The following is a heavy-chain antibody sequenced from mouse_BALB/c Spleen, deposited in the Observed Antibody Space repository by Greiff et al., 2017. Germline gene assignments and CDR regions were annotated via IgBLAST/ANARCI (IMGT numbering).Heavy chain of an antibody. CDR1: GFTFSSYT. CDR2: ISNGGGST. J-gene: IGHJ2*01. V-gene: IGHV5-12-2*01. Sequence: DVMLVESGGGLVQPGGSLKLSCAASGFTFSSYTMSWVRQTPEKRLEWVAYISNGGGSTYYPDTVKGRFTISRDNAKNTLYLQMSSLKSEDTAMYYCARHLTGGYFDYWGQGTTLTVSS. CDR3: ARHLTGGYFDY. D-gene: IGHD4-1*01.